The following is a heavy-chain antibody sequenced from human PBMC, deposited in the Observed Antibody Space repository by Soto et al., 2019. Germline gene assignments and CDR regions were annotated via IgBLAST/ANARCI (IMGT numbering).Heavy chain of an antibody. D-gene: IGHD6-19*01. J-gene: IGHJ5*02. CDR1: GYTFTSYA. CDR2: INAGNGNT. CDR3: ARGGGWYVWFDP. Sequence: QVQLVQSGAEEKKPGASVKVSCKASGYTFTSYAMPSVRQAPGQRREWMGWINAGNGNTKYSQKFQGRVTITRDTSASTAYMELSSLRSEDPAVYYCARGGGWYVWFDPGGQGTRGTVSS. V-gene: IGHV1-3*05.